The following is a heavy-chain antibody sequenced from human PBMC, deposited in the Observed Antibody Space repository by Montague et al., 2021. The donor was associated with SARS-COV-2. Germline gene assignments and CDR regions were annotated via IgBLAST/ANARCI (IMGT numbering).Heavy chain of an antibody. J-gene: IGHJ4*02. CDR3: ARDRQWPRERIYLDQ. CDR1: GGTHNRSY. V-gene: IGHV4-34*01. D-gene: IGHD6-19*01. CDR2: IDITENT. Sequence: SETLSLTCAVYGGTHNRSYWTRTRQPHGNALERIAEIDITENTHLDPSPKSRVTISVDTSKNQFSLRLTSVTAADAVLYYCARDRQWPRERIYLDQWGQGILVT.